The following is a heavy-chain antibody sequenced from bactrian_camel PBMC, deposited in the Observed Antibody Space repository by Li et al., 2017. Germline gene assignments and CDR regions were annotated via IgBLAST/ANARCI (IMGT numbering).Heavy chain of an antibody. D-gene: IGHD1*01. CDR1: GYLYSAYC. CDR3: AARTSCTLGACGCSKSPTLSYNY. CDR2: IDSDGTV. V-gene: IGHV3S53*01. J-gene: IGHJ4*01. Sequence: HVQLVESGGGTVPAGGSLKLSCVASGYLYSAYCMGWFRQAPGKQREWVAAIDSDGTVTYADSVKGRFTISQDNGVNTLTLQMNSLKPEDTAMYTCAARTSCTLGACGCSKSPTLSYNYRGQGTQVTVS.